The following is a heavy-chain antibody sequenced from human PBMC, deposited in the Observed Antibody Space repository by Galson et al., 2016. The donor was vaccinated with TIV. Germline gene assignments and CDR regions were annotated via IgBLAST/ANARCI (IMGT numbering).Heavy chain of an antibody. CDR3: ARDVPCGGACYYFDY. Sequence: SVKVSCKASGGRLANYAFNWVRQAPGQGLEWMGGILPISQTSNYAQNFLGRVTFTADASSTTVYMELSSLTSDDTAVYYCARDVPCGGACYYFDYWGQGTLVTVSA. J-gene: IGHJ4*02. CDR2: ILPISQTS. V-gene: IGHV1-69*13. CDR1: GGRLANYA. D-gene: IGHD3-10*01.